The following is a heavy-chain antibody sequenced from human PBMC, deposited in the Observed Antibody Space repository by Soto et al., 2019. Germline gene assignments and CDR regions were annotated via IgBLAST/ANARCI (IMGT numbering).Heavy chain of an antibody. CDR3: ARLGYDSSGYPSWFDP. Sequence: SETLSLTCTVSGGSISSSSYSWSWIRQHPGKGLDLIGYVYFSGNTDYNPSLKSRVNISVDTSKKQFSLRLTSVTVADTAVYYGARLGYDSSGYPSWFDPWGQGTLVTVSS. V-gene: IGHV4-31*03. J-gene: IGHJ5*02. D-gene: IGHD3-22*01. CDR2: VYFSGNT. CDR1: GGSISSSSYS.